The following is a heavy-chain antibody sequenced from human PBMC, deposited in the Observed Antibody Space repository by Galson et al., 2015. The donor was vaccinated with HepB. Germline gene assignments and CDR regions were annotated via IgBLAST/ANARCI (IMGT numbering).Heavy chain of an antibody. V-gene: IGHV1-69*13. CDR3: ARGGAAAFLGYYYMDV. J-gene: IGHJ6*03. CDR1: GGTFSSYA. CDR2: IIPIFGTA. Sequence: SVKVSCKASGGTFSSYAISWVRQAPGQGLEWMGGIIPIFGTANYAQKFQGRVTITADESTSTAYMELSSLRSEDTAVYYCARGGAAAFLGYYYMDVWGKGTTVTVSS. D-gene: IGHD6-13*01.